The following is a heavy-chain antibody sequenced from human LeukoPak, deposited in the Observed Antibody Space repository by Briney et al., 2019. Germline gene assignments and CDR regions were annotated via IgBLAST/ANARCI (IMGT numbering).Heavy chain of an antibody. Sequence: GGSLRLSCAASGFSIMNSAMNWVRQAPGKGLEWVSAINGTAIDTDYADSVKGRFTISRENAKNSLYLQMNSLRAGDTAVYYCARAGLLDAFDIWGQGTMVTVSS. J-gene: IGHJ3*02. D-gene: IGHD2-15*01. V-gene: IGHV3-13*01. CDR3: ARAGLLDAFDI. CDR2: INGTAIDT. CDR1: GFSIMNSA.